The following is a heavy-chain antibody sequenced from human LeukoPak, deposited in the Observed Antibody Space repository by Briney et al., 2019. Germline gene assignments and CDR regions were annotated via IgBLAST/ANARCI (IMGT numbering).Heavy chain of an antibody. Sequence: SETLSLTCTVSGGSISSYYWSWIRQPPGKGLEWIGYIYYSGSTNYNPSLKSRVTISVDTSKNQFSLKLSSVTAADTAVYYCARFHTSGYYRHFDFWGQGTLVTVSS. CDR3: ARFHTSGYYRHFDF. CDR1: GGSISSYY. V-gene: IGHV4-59*12. D-gene: IGHD3-22*01. J-gene: IGHJ4*02. CDR2: IYYSGST.